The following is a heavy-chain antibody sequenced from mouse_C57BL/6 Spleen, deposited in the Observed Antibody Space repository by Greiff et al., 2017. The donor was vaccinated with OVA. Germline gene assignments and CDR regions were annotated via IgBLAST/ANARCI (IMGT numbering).Heavy chain of an antibody. Sequence: EVKLVESEGGLVQPGSSMKLSCTASGFTFSDYYMAWVRQVPEKGLEWVANINYDGSSTYYLDSLKSRFIISRDNAKNILYLQMSSLKSEDTATYYCARLSWDRWYFDVWGTGTTVTVSS. CDR3: ARLSWDRWYFDV. J-gene: IGHJ1*03. D-gene: IGHD4-1*01. V-gene: IGHV5-16*01. CDR2: INYDGSST. CDR1: GFTFSDYY.